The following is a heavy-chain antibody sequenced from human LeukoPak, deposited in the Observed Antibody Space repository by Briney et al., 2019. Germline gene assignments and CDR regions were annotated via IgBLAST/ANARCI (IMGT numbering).Heavy chain of an antibody. CDR1: GGSFSGYY. CDR2: INESGST. D-gene: IGHD3-3*01. CDR3: ARLGYDFWSGTFNWFDP. V-gene: IGHV4-34*01. J-gene: IGHJ5*02. Sequence: SETLSLTCGVSGGSFSGYYWSWIRQSPGKGLEWIGEINESGSTDYNPSLKSRVTISVDTSKNQFSLKLSSVTAADTAVYYCARLGYDFWSGTFNWFDPWGQGTLVTVSS.